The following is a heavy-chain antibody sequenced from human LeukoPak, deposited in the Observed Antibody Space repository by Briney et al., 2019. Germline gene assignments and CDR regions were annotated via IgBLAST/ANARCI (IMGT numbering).Heavy chain of an antibody. CDR1: GFTFSGYS. J-gene: IGHJ4*02. CDR3: AREKGYDFCSGYYRDY. D-gene: IGHD3-3*01. V-gene: IGHV3-48*04. CDR2: ISSSSSTI. Sequence: GGSLRLSCAASGFTFSGYSMNWVRQAPGKGLEWVSYISSSSSTIYYADSVKGRFTISRDNAKNSLYLQMNSLRAEDTAVYYCAREKGYDFCSGYYRDYWGQGTLVTVSS.